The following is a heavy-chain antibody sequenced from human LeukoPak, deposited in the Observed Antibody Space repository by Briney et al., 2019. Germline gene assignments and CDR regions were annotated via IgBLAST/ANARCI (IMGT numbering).Heavy chain of an antibody. Sequence: ASVKVSCKASGYTFTSYGISWVRQAPGQGLEWMGWINPNSGGTNYAQKFQGRVTMTRDTSISTAYMELSRLRSDDTAVYYCARVTTVADTLDYWGQGTLVTVSS. D-gene: IGHD6-19*01. CDR1: GYTFTSYG. CDR3: ARVTTVADTLDY. V-gene: IGHV1-2*02. J-gene: IGHJ4*02. CDR2: INPNSGGT.